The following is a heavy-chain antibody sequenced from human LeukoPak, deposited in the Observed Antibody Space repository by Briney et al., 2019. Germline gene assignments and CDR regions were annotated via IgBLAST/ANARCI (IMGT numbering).Heavy chain of an antibody. V-gene: IGHV3-30*04. CDR2: ISYDGSDK. CDR3: ARDQGGSCPH. J-gene: IGHJ4*02. CDR1: GFTFSSYV. Sequence: GGSLRLSCAASGFTFSSYVMHWVRQAPGKGLDWVAVISYDGSDKYYADSVKGRFTISRDNSKNTLYLQMNSLRAEDTAVYYCARDQGGSCPHWGQGTLVTVSS. D-gene: IGHD2-15*01.